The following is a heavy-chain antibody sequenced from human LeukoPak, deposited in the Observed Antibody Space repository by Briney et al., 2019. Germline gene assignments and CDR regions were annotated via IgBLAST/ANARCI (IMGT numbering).Heavy chain of an antibody. V-gene: IGHV1-18*01. CDR1: GYTFTNYG. Sequence: ASVKVSCKASGYTFTNYGISWVRQAPGEGLEWMGWISASKGSPNYAQNLQGRVTMTTDTSTSTAYMELRSLRSDDTAVYYCARDWDCTAGSCVNCFDPWGQGTLVTVSS. CDR2: ISASKGSP. J-gene: IGHJ5*02. D-gene: IGHD2-15*01. CDR3: ARDWDCTAGSCVNCFDP.